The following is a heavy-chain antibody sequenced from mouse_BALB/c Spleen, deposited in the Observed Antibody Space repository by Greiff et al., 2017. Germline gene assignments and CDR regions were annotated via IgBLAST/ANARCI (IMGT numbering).Heavy chain of an antibody. J-gene: IGHJ1*01. Sequence: EVQLVESGGGLVQPGGSMKLSCVASGFTFSNYWMNWVRQSPEKGLEWVAEIRLKSNNYATHYAESVKGRFTISRDDSKSSVYLQMNNLRAEDTGIYYCTRSYWYFDVWGAGTTVTVAS. CDR3: TRSYWYFDV. V-gene: IGHV6-6*02. CDR1: GFTFSNYW. CDR2: IRLKSNNYAT.